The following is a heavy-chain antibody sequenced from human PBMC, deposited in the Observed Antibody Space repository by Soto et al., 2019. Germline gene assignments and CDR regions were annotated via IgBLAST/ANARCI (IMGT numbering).Heavy chain of an antibody. CDR3: ARGDGTGLYNSGWSPRY. D-gene: IGHD6-19*01. CDR1: GFTFSCYS. J-gene: IGHJ4*02. CDR2: ISGSSTYI. Sequence: EVQLVESGGGLVKPGESLRVSCAASGFTFSCYSLHWVRQAPGKGLEWVSSISGSSTYIYYADRVKGRFTISRDNAKNSLYLRMDSLRGEGTDVYYCARGDGTGLYNSGWSPRYWGQGTLVTVSS. V-gene: IGHV3-21*04.